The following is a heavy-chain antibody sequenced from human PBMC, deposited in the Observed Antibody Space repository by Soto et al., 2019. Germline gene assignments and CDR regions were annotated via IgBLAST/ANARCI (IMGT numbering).Heavy chain of an antibody. CDR1: GFNFTDAW. D-gene: IGHD1-26*01. CDR3: SADRGWELARFAL. CDR2: IKTNTAGGTT. J-gene: IGHJ5*02. Sequence: EVQLVESGGGAVKPGGSLRLSCAASGFNFTDAWMNWVRQAPGKGLEWVGRIKTNTAGGTTDYAAPVRDRFTISRDDSKHTLSLQMNSLMTEDPAVYYCSADRGWELARFALWGHGTLVTVSS. V-gene: IGHV3-15*07.